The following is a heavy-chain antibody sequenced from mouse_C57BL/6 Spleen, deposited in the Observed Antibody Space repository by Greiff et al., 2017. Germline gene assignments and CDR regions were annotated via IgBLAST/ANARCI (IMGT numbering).Heavy chain of an antibody. J-gene: IGHJ4*01. V-gene: IGHV1-64*01. CDR3: ARYTTVVAPYAMDY. Sequence: QVQLQQSGAELVKPGASVKLSCKASGYTFTSYWMHWVKQRPGQGLEWIGMIHPNSGSTNYNEKFKSKATLTVDKSSSTAYMQLSSLTSEDSAVYYCARYTTVVAPYAMDYWGQGTSVTVSS. CDR1: GYTFTSYW. CDR2: IHPNSGST. D-gene: IGHD1-1*01.